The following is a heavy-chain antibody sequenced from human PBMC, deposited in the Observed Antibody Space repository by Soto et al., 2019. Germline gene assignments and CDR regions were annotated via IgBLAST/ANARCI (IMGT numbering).Heavy chain of an antibody. J-gene: IGHJ5*02. CDR2: IYNSGIT. V-gene: IGHV4-30-4*01. CDR1: GGSICSGDYS. CDR3: ARGVTVFGLVSRFWFDP. Sequence: PSETLSITCTVCGGSICSGDYSWSWVRQSPGKGLEWIGHIYNSGITYYNPSLKSRVVISIDTSRNQFSLRLNSLTAADRAVYFCARGVTVFGLVSRFWFDPWGQGTVVTVSS. D-gene: IGHD3-3*01.